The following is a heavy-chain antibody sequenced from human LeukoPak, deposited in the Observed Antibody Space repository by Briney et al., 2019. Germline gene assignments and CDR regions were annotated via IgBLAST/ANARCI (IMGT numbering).Heavy chain of an antibody. D-gene: IGHD3-22*01. CDR3: AKGAMPYYDGSGYNYFYY. J-gene: IGHJ4*02. Sequence: PGGSLRLSCAVSGFTFSAYAMSWVRQAPGKGLEWVSAMSGSGGMTYYADSVKGRFSISRDNSKNTLHLQMNSLRAEDTAVYYCAKGAMPYYDGSGYNYFYYWGQGTPVTVSS. CDR2: MSGSGGMT. V-gene: IGHV3-23*01. CDR1: GFTFSAYA.